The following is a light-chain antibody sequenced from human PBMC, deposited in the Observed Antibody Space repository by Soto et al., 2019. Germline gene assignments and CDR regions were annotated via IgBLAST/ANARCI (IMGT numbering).Light chain of an antibody. CDR2: QDS. J-gene: IGLJ2*01. V-gene: IGLV3-1*01. Sequence: SSELTQPPSVSVSPGQTASITCSGDKLGDKYACWYQQKPGQSPVLVIYQDSKRPSGIPERFSGYNSGNTATLTISGTQAMDEADYYCQAWDSSTEVVFGGGTKLTVL. CDR1: KLGDKY. CDR3: QAWDSSTEVV.